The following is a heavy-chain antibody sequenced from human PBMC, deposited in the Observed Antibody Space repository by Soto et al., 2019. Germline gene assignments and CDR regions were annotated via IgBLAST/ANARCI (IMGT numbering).Heavy chain of an antibody. CDR1: GDSISRSHW. J-gene: IGHJ4*02. V-gene: IGHV4-4*02. CDR2: ISHSGIT. Sequence: QVQLQESGPGLVRPSGALSVTCAVSGDSISRSHWWCWVRQPPGKGLEWIGEISHSGITNYNPSLKSRVTISGDKSKNQLSLKLTSVTAADTAVYYCARVRYDRSGFDHWGQGTLVSVPS. CDR3: ARVRYDRSGFDH. D-gene: IGHD3-22*01.